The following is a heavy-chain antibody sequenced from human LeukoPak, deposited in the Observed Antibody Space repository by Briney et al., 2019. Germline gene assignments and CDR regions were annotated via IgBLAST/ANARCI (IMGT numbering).Heavy chain of an antibody. CDR1: GGSVTTYY. CDR2: TYYSGST. J-gene: IGHJ6*02. V-gene: IGHV4-59*08. D-gene: IGHD6-19*01. Sequence: PSETLSLTCTVSGGSVTTYYWSWVRQPPGKGLEWIGYTYYSGSTNYNPSLKSRVTVVLDTSKNEFSLKLRSVTAADTAVYFCVRPPSGWHYGMDVWGQGTTVIVSS. CDR3: VRPPSGWHYGMDV.